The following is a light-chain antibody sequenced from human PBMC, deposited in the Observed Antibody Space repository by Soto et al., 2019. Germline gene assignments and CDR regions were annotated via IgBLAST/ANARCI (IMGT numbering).Light chain of an antibody. CDR3: QQCGPSLKYT. J-gene: IGKJ2*01. V-gene: IGKV3-20*01. CDR1: QTVSGSF. CDR2: GAT. Sequence: EIVLTQSPGTLSLSPGERATLSCRASQTVSGSFLAWYQQKAGQATRLLIYGATNRATGIPERFSGSGSGTDFTLTISTLEPEDFAVYYCQQCGPSLKYTFGQGTRLEIK.